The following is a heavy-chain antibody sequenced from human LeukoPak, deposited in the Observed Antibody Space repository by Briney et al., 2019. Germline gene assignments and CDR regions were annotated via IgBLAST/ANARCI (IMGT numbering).Heavy chain of an antibody. CDR2: IYYSGST. J-gene: IGHJ4*02. D-gene: IGHD1-1*01. Sequence: SETLSLTCTVSGDSISSSYWSWIRQPPGKGLEWIAYIYYSGSTSYNPSLKSRVTISVDKSKNQLSLRLTSVTAADTAVYYCARHGSTSGRGGYYFDYWGQGTLVTVSS. CDR1: GDSISSSY. V-gene: IGHV4-59*08. CDR3: ARHGSTSGRGGYYFDY.